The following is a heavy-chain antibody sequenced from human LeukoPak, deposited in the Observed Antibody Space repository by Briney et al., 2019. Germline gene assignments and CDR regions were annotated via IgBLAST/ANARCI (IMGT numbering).Heavy chain of an antibody. Sequence: GGSLRLSCAASGFTFSSYAMHWVRQAPGKGLEWVAVISYDGSNKYYADSVKGRFTISRDNSKNTLYLQMNSLRAEDTALYYCARDLLHYWGQGTLVTVSS. CDR1: GFTFSSYA. CDR3: ARDLLHY. D-gene: IGHD3-3*01. J-gene: IGHJ4*02. V-gene: IGHV3-30*04. CDR2: ISYDGSNK.